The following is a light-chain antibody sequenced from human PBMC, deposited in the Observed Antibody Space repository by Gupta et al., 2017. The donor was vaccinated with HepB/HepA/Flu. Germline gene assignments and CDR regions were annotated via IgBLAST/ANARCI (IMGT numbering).Light chain of an antibody. CDR2: GAS. CDR3: QQYGSSPQT. Sequence: IVLSLSLGTLSLSPGERATLSCRASQSVSSSYLAWYQQKPGQAPRLLIFGASSRATGIPDRFSSSGSGTDFTLTISGLEPEDFAVYYCQQYGSSPQTFGQGTTVEIK. CDR1: QSVSSSY. J-gene: IGKJ1*01. V-gene: IGKV3-20*01.